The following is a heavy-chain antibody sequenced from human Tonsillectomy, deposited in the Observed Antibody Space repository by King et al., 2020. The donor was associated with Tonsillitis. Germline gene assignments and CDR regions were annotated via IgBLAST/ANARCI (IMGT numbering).Heavy chain of an antibody. J-gene: IGHJ4*02. Sequence: QLVQSGAEVKKPGESLKISCKGSGYSFTSYWIGWVRQMPGKGLEWVGIIYPGDSDTRYSPSFQGQVTISADKSLSTAYLQWSSLKASDTAMYYCARRPSYYYGSGSYYGHFDYWGQGTLVTVSS. CDR2: IYPGDSDT. V-gene: IGHV5-51*01. CDR1: GYSFTSYW. CDR3: ARRPSYYYGSGSYYGHFDY. D-gene: IGHD3-10*01.